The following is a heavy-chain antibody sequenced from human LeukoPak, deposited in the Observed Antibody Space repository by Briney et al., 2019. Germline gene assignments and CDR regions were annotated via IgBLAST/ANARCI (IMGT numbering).Heavy chain of an antibody. V-gene: IGHV4-59*01. D-gene: IGHD1-26*01. CDR2: IYYSGST. CDR3: ARDGVGATMGLDY. Sequence: SETLSLTCTVSGGSISSYYWSWIRQPPGKGLEWIGYIYYSGSTNYNPSLKSRVTISVDTSKNQFSLQLSSVTAADTAVYYCARDGVGATMGLDYWGQGTLVTVSS. CDR1: GGSISSYY. J-gene: IGHJ4*02.